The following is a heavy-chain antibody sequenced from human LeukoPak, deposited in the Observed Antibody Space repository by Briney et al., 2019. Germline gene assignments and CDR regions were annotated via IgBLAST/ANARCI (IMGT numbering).Heavy chain of an antibody. V-gene: IGHV4-61*01. J-gene: IGHJ4*02. D-gene: IGHD3-10*01. CDR2: IYYSGST. CDR3: ARGLGSHLPCYFDY. Sequence: SETLSLSCTVSGGSVSSGSYYWSWIRQPPGKGLEWIGYIYYSGSTNYNPSLKSRVTISVDTSKNQFSLKLSSVTAADTAVYYCARGLGSHLPCYFDYWGQGTLVTVSS. CDR1: GGSVSSGSYY.